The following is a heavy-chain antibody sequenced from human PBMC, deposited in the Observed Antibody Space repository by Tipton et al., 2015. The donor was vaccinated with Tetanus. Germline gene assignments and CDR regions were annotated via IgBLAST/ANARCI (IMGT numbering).Heavy chain of an antibody. D-gene: IGHD3-10*01. CDR3: ARGGVRGVIMAHFFDY. Sequence: TLSLTCTVSGGSISSYYWTWIRQYPGKGLEWIGYIYHSGSTYYNPSLQSRVSMSLDTSKNRFSLKLTSVTAADTAVYYCARGGVRGVIMAHFFDYWGQGALVTVSS. CDR2: IYHSGST. V-gene: IGHV4-31*03. J-gene: IGHJ4*02. CDR1: GGSISSYY.